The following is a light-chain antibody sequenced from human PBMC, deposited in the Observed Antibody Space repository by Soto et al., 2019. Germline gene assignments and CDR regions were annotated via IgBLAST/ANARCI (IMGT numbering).Light chain of an antibody. CDR3: QQYDNWWT. J-gene: IGKJ1*01. CDR1: QSVSSN. Sequence: EIVMTQSPATLSVSPGERATLSCRASQSVSSNLAWYQQKPGQAPRLLIYGASTRATGIPARFSGSGSGTEFTLTISSLQSEDCAVYYCQQYDNWWTFGQGTKAEIK. CDR2: GAS. V-gene: IGKV3-15*01.